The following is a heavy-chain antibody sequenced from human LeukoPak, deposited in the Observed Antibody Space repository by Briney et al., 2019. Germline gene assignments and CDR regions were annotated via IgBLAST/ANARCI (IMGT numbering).Heavy chain of an antibody. J-gene: IGHJ6*02. D-gene: IGHD3/OR15-3a*01. Sequence: GGSLRLSCIASGFTFNQHSMSWVRQAPVKGLEWVASIRPDGSTVFYVDSVKGRFTFSRDNAKNSLDLQMNSLRAEDTAVYYCARFGLPYSIDLWGQGTMVTVSS. CDR3: ARFGLPYSIDL. CDR1: GFTFNQHS. V-gene: IGHV3-7*01. CDR2: IRPDGSTV.